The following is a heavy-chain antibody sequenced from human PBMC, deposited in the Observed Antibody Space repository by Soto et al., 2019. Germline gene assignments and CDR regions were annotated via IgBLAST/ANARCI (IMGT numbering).Heavy chain of an antibody. Sequence: EVQLLESGGGLVQPGGSLRLSCAASGFTFSSYAMSWVRQAPGKGLEWVSAISGSGGSTYYADSVKGRFTISRDNSKNTLYLQMNSLRAEDTAVYYCAKDQGWWQQLVRFFDYWGQGTLVTVSS. CDR3: AKDQGWWQQLVRFFDY. CDR2: ISGSGGST. J-gene: IGHJ4*02. CDR1: GFTFSSYA. V-gene: IGHV3-23*01. D-gene: IGHD6-13*01.